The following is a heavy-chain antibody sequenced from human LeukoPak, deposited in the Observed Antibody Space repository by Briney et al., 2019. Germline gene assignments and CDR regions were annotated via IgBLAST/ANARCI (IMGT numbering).Heavy chain of an antibody. D-gene: IGHD5-18*01. CDR3: ARELDTAMVGPDY. J-gene: IGHJ4*02. Sequence: GSLRLSCAASGFTFSSYAMSWVRQAPGKGLEWIGSIYYSGTTYYNPSLKSRVAISVDTSKNQFSLKLSSVTAADTAVYYCARELDTAMVGPDYWGQGTLVTVSS. CDR1: GFTFSSYA. CDR2: IYYSGTT. V-gene: IGHV4-39*01.